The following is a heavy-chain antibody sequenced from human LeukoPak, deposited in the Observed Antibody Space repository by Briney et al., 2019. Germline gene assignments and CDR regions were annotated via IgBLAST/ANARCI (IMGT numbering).Heavy chain of an antibody. Sequence: GSLRLSCAASGFTFSSYAMSWVRQAPGKGLEWVLAISGSGGSTYYADSVKGRFTISKDNAKNSLYLQMNSLRAEDTAVYYCAREGEPGIAAAGAAFDIWGQGTMVTVSS. D-gene: IGHD6-13*01. CDR1: GFTFSSYA. V-gene: IGHV3-23*01. CDR2: ISGSGGST. CDR3: AREGEPGIAAAGAAFDI. J-gene: IGHJ3*02.